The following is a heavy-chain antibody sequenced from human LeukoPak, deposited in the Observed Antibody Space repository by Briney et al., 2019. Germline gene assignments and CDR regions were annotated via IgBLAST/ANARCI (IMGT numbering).Heavy chain of an antibody. CDR2: IHYSGNT. J-gene: IGHJ4*02. CDR1: GGSISGYS. Sequence: SETLSLTCTVSGGSISGYSWTWIRQPPGRGLEWIGKIHYSGNTNYNPSLKSRVTISLDMSKKQFSLKLSSVTAADTAVYYCARVKRGGWYYFDYWGQGTLVTVSS. D-gene: IGHD6-19*01. CDR3: ARVKRGGWYYFDY. V-gene: IGHV4-59*01.